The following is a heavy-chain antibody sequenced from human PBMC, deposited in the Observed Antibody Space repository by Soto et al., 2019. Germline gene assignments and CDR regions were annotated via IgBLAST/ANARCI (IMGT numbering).Heavy chain of an antibody. CDR3: AKEARSRAVTATRVYGMDV. V-gene: IGHV3-30*18. J-gene: IGHJ6*02. CDR2: ISHDGSNK. Sequence: QVNLVESGGDVVQPGRSLRLSCAASGFTFSDYGMHWVRQAPGKGLEWVAAISHDGSNKFYGDSVKGRFTISRDNSKNTLLLQTDSLRDEDTAVYFCAKEARSRAVTATRVYGMDVWGQGTTVAVSS. D-gene: IGHD4-17*01. CDR1: GFTFSDYG.